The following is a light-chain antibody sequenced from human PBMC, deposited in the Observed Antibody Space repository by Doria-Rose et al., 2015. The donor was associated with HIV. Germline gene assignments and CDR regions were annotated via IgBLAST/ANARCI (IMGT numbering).Light chain of an antibody. CDR1: QRFSSTY. Sequence: TQSPGTLSLSPGERATLSCRASQRFSSTYLAWYQQNPGQAPSLLIYDGSTRATCIPDRFSASGSVTDFTLTINRLEPEDFALYYCHQYGTSWTFGQGTKVEI. J-gene: IGKJ1*01. CDR2: DGS. V-gene: IGKV3-20*01. CDR3: HQYGTSWT.